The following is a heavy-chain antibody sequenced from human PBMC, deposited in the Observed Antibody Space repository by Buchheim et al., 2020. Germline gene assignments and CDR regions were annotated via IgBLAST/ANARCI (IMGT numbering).Heavy chain of an antibody. CDR2: INPSGGGT. CDR1: GYIFTTYY. J-gene: IGHJ4*02. Sequence: QVQPVQSGAEVKKPGASVKVSCKASGYIFTTYYMHWVRQAPGQGLEWMGMINPSGGGTSYAQKFQGRVTMTRDTSTSTVYMELSSLRFEDTAVYYCARIGVEMTTKPFDYWGQGTL. CDR3: ARIGVEMTTKPFDY. D-gene: IGHD5-24*01. V-gene: IGHV1-46*03.